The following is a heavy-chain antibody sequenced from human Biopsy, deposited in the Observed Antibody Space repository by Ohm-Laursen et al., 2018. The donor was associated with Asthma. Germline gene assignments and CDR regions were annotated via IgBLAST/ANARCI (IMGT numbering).Heavy chain of an antibody. J-gene: IGHJ6*02. D-gene: IGHD3-10*01. CDR3: ARAVDYSHYYGIDV. CDR2: ISVYNGNT. V-gene: IGHV1-18*01. CDR1: GYTFNSAG. Sequence: ASVKVSCKTSGYTFNSAGITWVRQAPGQGLEWMGWISVYNGNTKVAQKLQDRVTMITDAPTSTAYMELRSLRSDDTAVYFCARAVDYSHYYGIDVWGQGTTVTVS.